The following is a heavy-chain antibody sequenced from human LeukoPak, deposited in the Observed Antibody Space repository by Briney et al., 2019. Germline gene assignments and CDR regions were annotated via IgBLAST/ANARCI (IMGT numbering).Heavy chain of an antibody. CDR1: GFTFSSYS. CDR3: ARDRDSSGRTFDY. D-gene: IGHD6-19*01. V-gene: IGHV3-48*02. Sequence: GGSLRLSCAVPGFTFSSYSMNWVRQAPGKGLEWVSYIISTSSTMYYADSVKGRFSISRDNAKNSLYLQMNSVRDEDTAVYYCARDRDSSGRTFDYWGQGTLVTVS. CDR2: IISTSSTM. J-gene: IGHJ4*02.